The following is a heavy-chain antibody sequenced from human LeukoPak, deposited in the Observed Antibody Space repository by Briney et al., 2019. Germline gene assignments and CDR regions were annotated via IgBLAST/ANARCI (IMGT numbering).Heavy chain of an antibody. V-gene: IGHV4-59*01. J-gene: IGHJ6*02. Sequence: SETLSLTCTVSGGSISSYYWSWIRQPPGRGLEWIGYIYYSGSTNYNPSLKSRVTISVDTSKNQFSLKLSSVTAADTAVYYCARQPGTVDYDFWSGYYGHYGMDVWGQGTTVTVSS. CDR2: IYYSGST. CDR1: GGSISSYY. CDR3: ARQPGTVDYDFWSGYYGHYGMDV. D-gene: IGHD3-3*01.